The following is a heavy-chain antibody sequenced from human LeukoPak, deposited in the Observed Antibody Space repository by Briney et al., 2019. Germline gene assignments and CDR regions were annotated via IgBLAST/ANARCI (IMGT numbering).Heavy chain of an antibody. V-gene: IGHV4-39*01. Sequence: PSETLSLTCTVSGGSISSSSYYWGWIRQPPVKGPEWIGSIYYSGSTYYNPSLESRDTIFVDTSKNQFALKLSSVTAADTAVYYCASERGYDKRGYYFDYWGQGTLVTVSS. J-gene: IGHJ4*02. CDR2: IYYSGST. CDR3: ASERGYDKRGYYFDY. D-gene: IGHD5-12*01. CDR1: GGSISSSSYY.